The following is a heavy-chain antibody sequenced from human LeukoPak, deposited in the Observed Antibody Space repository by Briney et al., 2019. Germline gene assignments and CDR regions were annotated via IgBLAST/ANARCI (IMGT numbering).Heavy chain of an antibody. V-gene: IGHV3-30*02. Sequence: PGGSLRLSCAASGFTFSSYGMHWVRQAPGKGLEWVAFIRYDGSNKYYADSVKGRFTISRDNSKNTLYLQMNSLRAEGTAVYYCAKVGYDILTGYYGLDYWGQGTLVTVSS. J-gene: IGHJ4*02. D-gene: IGHD3-9*01. CDR1: GFTFSSYG. CDR3: AKVGYDILTGYYGLDY. CDR2: IRYDGSNK.